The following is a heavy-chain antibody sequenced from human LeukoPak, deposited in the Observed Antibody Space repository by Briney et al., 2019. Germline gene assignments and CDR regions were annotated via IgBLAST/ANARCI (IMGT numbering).Heavy chain of an antibody. V-gene: IGHV3-74*01. D-gene: IGHD2-8*01. Sequence: GGSLRLSCAASGFTFSSYWMHWVRQAPGKGLVWVSGLKSDGSGTSYADSVKGRFTISRDNAKNTLYLQMNSLRADDTAVYYCASQMAVGYWGQGTLVTVSS. CDR3: ASQMAVGY. CDR2: LKSDGSGT. J-gene: IGHJ4*02. CDR1: GFTFSSYW.